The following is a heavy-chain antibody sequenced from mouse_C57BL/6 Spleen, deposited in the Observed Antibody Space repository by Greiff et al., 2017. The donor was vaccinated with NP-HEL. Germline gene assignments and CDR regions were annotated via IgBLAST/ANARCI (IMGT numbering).Heavy chain of an antibody. V-gene: IGHV1-22*01. Sequence: EVQLVESGPELVKPGASVKMSCKASGYTFTDYNMHWVKQSHGKSLEWIGYINPNNGGTSYNQKFKGKATLTVNQSSSTAYMELRSLTSEDSAVYYCARSDPGGYAMDYWGQGTSVTVSS. CDR2: INPNNGGT. CDR3: ARSDPGGYAMDY. D-gene: IGHD4-1*01. CDR1: GYTFTDYN. J-gene: IGHJ4*01.